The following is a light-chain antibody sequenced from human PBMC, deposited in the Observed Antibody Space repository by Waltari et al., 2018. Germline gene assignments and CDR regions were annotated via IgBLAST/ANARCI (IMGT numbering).Light chain of an antibody. CDR3: TSFGSNTPVI. V-gene: IGLV2-14*01. J-gene: IGLJ2*01. CDR1: SRDLGGYNY. Sequence: QSALTQPASVSGSPGQSITIPCTGTSRDLGGYNYFSWYQYNPGKAPKLGIHEVSTRPSGISDRFSGSKSGNTASLTISGLQAEDEADYYCTSFGSNTPVIFGGGTKLTVL. CDR2: EVS.